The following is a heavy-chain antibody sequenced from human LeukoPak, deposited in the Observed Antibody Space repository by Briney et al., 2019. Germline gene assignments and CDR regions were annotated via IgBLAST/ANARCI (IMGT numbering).Heavy chain of an antibody. CDR3: ARDRSPTNGGFDY. D-gene: IGHD7-27*01. CDR1: GFTFSDYW. CDR2: INIDGSDT. J-gene: IGHJ4*02. V-gene: IGHV3-74*01. Sequence: GGSLTLSCAPCGFTFSDYWMHWVRQAPGKGLVWVSRINIDGSDTTYADSVKGRFTISRDNAKSTLYLQMNRLRVEDTAVYFCARDRSPTNGGFDYWGQGTLVTVSS.